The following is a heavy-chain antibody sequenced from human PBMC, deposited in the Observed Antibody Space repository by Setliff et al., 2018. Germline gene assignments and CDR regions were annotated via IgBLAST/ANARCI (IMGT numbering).Heavy chain of an antibody. V-gene: IGHV3-30*02. D-gene: IGHD2-21*02. Sequence: PGGSRGLSCAASGFTFRGFAMHWVRQAPGKGLEWVAFIRHDESDIYYTNSVKGRFTVSRDNPKNTLYLQMNILRPEDTALYYCVRDSSADYYDNDYFKYWGQGALVTVSS. CDR2: IRHDESDI. J-gene: IGHJ1*01. CDR3: VRDSSADYYDNDYFKY. CDR1: GFTFRGFA.